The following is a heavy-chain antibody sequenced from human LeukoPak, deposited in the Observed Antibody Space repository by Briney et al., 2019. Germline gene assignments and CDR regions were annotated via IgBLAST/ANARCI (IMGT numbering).Heavy chain of an antibody. CDR3: AKAQHYYDSSGYFRGDGYCDY. CDR2: ISGSGGST. J-gene: IGHJ4*02. V-gene: IGHV3-23*01. CDR1: GFTFSSYA. Sequence: PGGSLRLSCAASGFTFSSYAMSWVRQAPGKGLEWVSAISGSGGSTYYADSVKGRFTISRDNSKNTLYLQMNSLRAEDTAVYYCAKAQHYYDSSGYFRGDGYCDYWGQGTLVTVSS. D-gene: IGHD3-22*01.